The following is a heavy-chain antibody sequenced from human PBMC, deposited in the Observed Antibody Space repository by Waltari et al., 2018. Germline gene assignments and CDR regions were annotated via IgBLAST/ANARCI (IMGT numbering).Heavy chain of an antibody. D-gene: IGHD2-2*02. CDR3: AGRPLYTVVWHGFDY. Sequence: QLQLQESGPGLVTPSETLSLTCNVSNGSISPHTYHWAWFRRPPGKGLEGIGSIFYTGNVYYNPSLQSRVTMSVDTSRNQFSLKLRSVTAADTAVYYCAGRPLYTVVWHGFDYWGRGALVTVSS. V-gene: IGHV4-39*07. J-gene: IGHJ4*02. CDR1: NGSISPHTYH. CDR2: IFYTGNV.